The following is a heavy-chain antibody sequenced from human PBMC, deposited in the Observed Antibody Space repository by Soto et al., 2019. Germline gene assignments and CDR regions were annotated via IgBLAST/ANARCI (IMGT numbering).Heavy chain of an antibody. CDR3: ARVERGTATTVVDAFDI. V-gene: IGHV4-34*01. CDR2: MSHSGGT. D-gene: IGHD1-1*01. CDR1: GGFVSSGSYY. J-gene: IGHJ3*02. Sequence: QVQLQQWGAGLLKPSETLSLTCAVYGGFVSSGSYYWSWIRQPPGKGLEWIGEMSHSGGTHFNPSLKVRVTISVYTSKKQFSLKMSSVTAADTALYYCARVERGTATTVVDAFDIWGPGTMVTVSS.